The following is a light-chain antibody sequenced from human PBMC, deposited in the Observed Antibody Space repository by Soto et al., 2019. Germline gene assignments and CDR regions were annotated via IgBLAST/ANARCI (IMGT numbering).Light chain of an antibody. CDR3: QQSNGYPRP. CDR1: QSISSR. Sequence: DIQMTQSPSTLSASVGDRVTITCRASQSISSRLAWYQQKPGKAPNLLIYKASTLESGVPSRFSGSVSGTELTLPLNSPQPNDSATYYCQQSNGYPRPFGQGTKVEI. J-gene: IGKJ1*01. V-gene: IGKV1-5*03. CDR2: KAS.